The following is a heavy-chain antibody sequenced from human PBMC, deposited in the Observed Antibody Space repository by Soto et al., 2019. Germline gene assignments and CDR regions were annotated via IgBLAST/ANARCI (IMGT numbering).Heavy chain of an antibody. J-gene: IGHJ4*02. CDR2: IKSKTDGGTT. V-gene: IGHV3-15*01. CDR3: TTKDFTMVRCRYFFSDY. D-gene: IGHD3-10*01. Sequence: EVQLVESGGGLVKPGGSLRLSCAASGFTFSNAWMSWVRQAPGKGLEWVGRIKSKTDGGTTDYAAPVKGRFTISRDDSKNTLYLQMNSLKTEDTAVYYCTTKDFTMVRCRYFFSDYWGQGTLVTVSS. CDR1: GFTFSNAW.